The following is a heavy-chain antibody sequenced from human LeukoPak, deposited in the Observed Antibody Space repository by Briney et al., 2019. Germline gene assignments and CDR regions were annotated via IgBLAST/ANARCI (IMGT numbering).Heavy chain of an antibody. Sequence: GESLKISCKGSGYSFTSYWIGLVRQMPGKGLELMGIIYPGDSDTRYSPSFQGQVTISADKSISTAYLQWSSLKASDTAMYYCARAPYGDYVNYGMDVWGQGNTVTVSS. CDR1: GYSFTSYW. CDR3: ARAPYGDYVNYGMDV. D-gene: IGHD4-17*01. J-gene: IGHJ6*02. V-gene: IGHV5-51*01. CDR2: IYPGDSDT.